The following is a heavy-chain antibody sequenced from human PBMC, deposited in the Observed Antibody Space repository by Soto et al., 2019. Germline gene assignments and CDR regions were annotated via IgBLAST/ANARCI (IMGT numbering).Heavy chain of an antibody. CDR2: INAGNGNT. V-gene: IGHV1-3*05. Sequence: QVHLVQSGAEEKKPGASVQVSCKASGYTLTGYAMHWVRQAPGQRLEWMGWINAGNGNTKYSPKFQGRVTITRDTSASTAYIELSSLRSEDTAVYYCARAVSVAAAFDYWGQGTLITFSS. CDR3: ARAVSVAAAFDY. J-gene: IGHJ4*02. D-gene: IGHD6-19*01. CDR1: GYTLTGYA.